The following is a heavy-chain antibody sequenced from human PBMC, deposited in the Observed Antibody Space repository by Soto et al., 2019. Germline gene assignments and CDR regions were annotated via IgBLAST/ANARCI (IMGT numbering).Heavy chain of an antibody. Sequence: GASVKVSCKASGYTFTSYDINWVRQATGQGLKWMGWMNPNSGNTGYAQKFQGRVTMTRNTSISTAYMELSSLRSEDTAVYYCARGLTAVDAFDIWGQGTMVTVSS. CDR3: ARGLTAVDAFDI. V-gene: IGHV1-8*01. CDR2: MNPNSGNT. CDR1: GYTFTSYD. J-gene: IGHJ3*02.